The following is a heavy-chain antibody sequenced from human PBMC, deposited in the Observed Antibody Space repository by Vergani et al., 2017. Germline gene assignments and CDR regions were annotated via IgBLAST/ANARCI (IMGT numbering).Heavy chain of an antibody. CDR2: IYISGST. CDR1: GGSLSSGSYY. Sequence: QVQLQESGPGLVKPSQTLPLTCTVSGGSLSSGSYYWSWIRQPAGKGLEWIGRIYISGSTNYNPFLKSRVTISVDTSKNQFSLKLSSATAADTAVYFCARGGEYNWNDNNWFEFWGQGILVTVSS. J-gene: IGHJ5*01. V-gene: IGHV4-61*02. CDR3: ARGGEYNWNDNNWFEF. D-gene: IGHD1-1*01.